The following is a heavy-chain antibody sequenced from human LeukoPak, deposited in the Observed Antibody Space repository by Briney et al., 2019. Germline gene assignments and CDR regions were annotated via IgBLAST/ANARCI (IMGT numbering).Heavy chain of an antibody. V-gene: IGHV1-69*06. D-gene: IGHD5-24*01. CDR3: ATRGYNWAFDI. J-gene: IGHJ3*02. Sequence: ASVKVSCKASGGTFSSYAISWVRQAPGQGLEWMGGIIPIFGTANYAQKFQGRVTITADKSTSTAYMELSSLRSEDTAVYYCATRGYNWAFDIWGQGTMVTVSS. CDR1: GGTFSSYA. CDR2: IIPIFGTA.